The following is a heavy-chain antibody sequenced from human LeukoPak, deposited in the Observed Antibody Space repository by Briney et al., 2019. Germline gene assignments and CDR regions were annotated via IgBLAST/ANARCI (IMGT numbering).Heavy chain of an antibody. CDR2: IYYSGST. J-gene: IGHJ4*02. Sequence: SETLSPTSTVSGGSISSYCWSWIRQPPGKGLEWIGYIYYSGSTNYNPSLKTRVTISVDTSKNQFSLKLSSVTAADTAVYYCARGVRGGLDYWGQGTLVTVSS. V-gene: IGHV4-59*01. CDR1: GGSISSYC. D-gene: IGHD3-16*01. CDR3: ARGVRGGLDY.